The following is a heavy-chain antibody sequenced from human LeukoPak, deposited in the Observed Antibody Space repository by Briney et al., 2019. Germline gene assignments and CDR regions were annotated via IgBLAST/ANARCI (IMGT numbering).Heavy chain of an antibody. CDR3: AKGLSTRGDFDY. D-gene: IGHD3-10*01. J-gene: IGHJ4*02. CDR1: GFTFDDYA. CDR2: ISWNSGSI. V-gene: IGHV3-9*01. Sequence: PGGSLRLSCAASGFTFDDYAMHWVRQAPGKGLEWVSGISWNSGSIGYADSVKGRFTISRDNAKNSLYLQMNSLRAEDTALYYCAKGLSTRGDFDYWGQGTLVTVSS.